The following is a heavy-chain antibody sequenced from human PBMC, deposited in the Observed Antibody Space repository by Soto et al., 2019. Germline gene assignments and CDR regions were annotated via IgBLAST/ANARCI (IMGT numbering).Heavy chain of an antibody. J-gene: IGHJ4*02. D-gene: IGHD5-18*01. V-gene: IGHV5-10-1*01. CDR3: ARRVDTAMVTLGYFDY. CDR1: GYSFTSYW. Sequence: GESLKISCKGSGYSFTSYWISWVRQMPGKGLEWMGRIDPSDSYTNYSPSFQGHVTISADKSISTAYLQWSSLKASDTAMYYCARRVDTAMVTLGYFDYWGQGTLVTVSS. CDR2: IDPSDSYT.